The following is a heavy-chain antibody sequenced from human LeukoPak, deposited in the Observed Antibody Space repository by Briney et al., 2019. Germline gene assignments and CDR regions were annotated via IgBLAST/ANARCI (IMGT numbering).Heavy chain of an antibody. J-gene: IGHJ4*02. CDR1: GGSITSNSYY. Sequence: PSETLSLTCTVSGGSITSNSYYWGWIRQPPGKGLEWIGTIYYTGDTYYNPSLKRRVTISVDTSKNQFSLKLSSVTAADTAVYYCARERREQLLPPYTRSLPYFDYWGQGTLVTVSS. CDR2: IYYTGDT. D-gene: IGHD2-2*01. CDR3: ARERREQLLPPYTRSLPYFDY. V-gene: IGHV4-39*07.